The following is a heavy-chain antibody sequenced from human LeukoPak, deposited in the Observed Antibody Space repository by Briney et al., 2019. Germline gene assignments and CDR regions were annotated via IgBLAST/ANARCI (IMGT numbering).Heavy chain of an antibody. V-gene: IGHV3-23*01. CDR1: GFTFSVAA. J-gene: IGHJ4*02. CDR2: ISVTGGST. D-gene: IGHD1-26*01. Sequence: GGSLRLSCAASGFTFSVAAMTWVRQAPGKGLDWVSAISVTGGSTYYADSVKGRFTISRDNSKNTLYLQMNSLRAEDTAVYSCATRPTVGGSTPTFDCWGQGTLVSVSS. CDR3: ATRPTVGGSTPTFDC.